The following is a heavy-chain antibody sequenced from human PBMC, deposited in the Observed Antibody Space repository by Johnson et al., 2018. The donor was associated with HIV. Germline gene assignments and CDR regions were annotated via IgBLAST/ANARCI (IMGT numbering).Heavy chain of an antibody. V-gene: IGHV3-30*18. J-gene: IGHJ3*02. D-gene: IGHD2-21*01. CDR1: GFTFSSYG. CDR3: AKGPQGIATPDAFDI. Sequence: VQLVESGGGVVQPGRSLRLSCAASGFTFSSYGMHWVRQAPGKGLEWAAVISYDGSDKYYADSVKGRLTISRDNSKNTLYLHMNSLSAEDTAVYYCAKGPQGIATPDAFDIWGQGTMVTVSS. CDR2: ISYDGSDK.